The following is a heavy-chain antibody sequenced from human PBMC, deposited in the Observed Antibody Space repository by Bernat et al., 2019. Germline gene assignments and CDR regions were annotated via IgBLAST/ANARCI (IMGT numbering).Heavy chain of an antibody. CDR1: GGSISSSSYY. Sequence: QLQLQESDPGLVKPSETLSLTCTVSGGSISSSSYYWGWIRQPPGKGLEWIGSIYYSGSTYYNPSLKSRVTISVDTSKNQFFLKLSSVTAADTAVYYCARHSGLGSGLFPWGQGTLVTVSS. V-gene: IGHV4-39*01. J-gene: IGHJ5*02. CDR2: IYYSGST. D-gene: IGHD3-22*01. CDR3: ARHSGLGSGLFP.